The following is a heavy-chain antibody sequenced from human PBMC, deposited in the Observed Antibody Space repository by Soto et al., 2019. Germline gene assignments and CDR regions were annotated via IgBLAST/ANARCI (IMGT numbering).Heavy chain of an antibody. CDR1: GYSFTDYH. V-gene: IGHV1-2*04. D-gene: IGHD2-8*01. Sequence: GASVKVSCKASGYSFTDYHIHWVRQAPGQGLEWLGRINPKSGGTSTAQKFQGWVTMTRDRSISTVYMELTRLRSDYTAVYFCARGHSTDCSNGVCSFFYNHEMDVWGQGTTVTVSS. CDR3: ARGHSTDCSNGVCSFFYNHEMDV. CDR2: INPKSGGT. J-gene: IGHJ6*02.